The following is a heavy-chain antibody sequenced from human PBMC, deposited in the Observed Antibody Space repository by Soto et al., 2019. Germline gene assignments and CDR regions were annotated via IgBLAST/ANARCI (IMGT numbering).Heavy chain of an antibody. D-gene: IGHD2-15*01. V-gene: IGHV1-18*04. CDR2: ISAYNGNT. CDR3: ARDDDCSGGSCYSGYGMDV. CDR1: GYTFTSYG. J-gene: IGHJ6*02. Sequence: VASVKVSCKASGYTFTSYGISWVRQAPGQGLEWMGWISAYNGNTNYAQKLQGRVTMTTDTSTSTAYMELRSLRSDDTAVYYCARDDDCSGGSCYSGYGMDVWGQGTTVTVSS.